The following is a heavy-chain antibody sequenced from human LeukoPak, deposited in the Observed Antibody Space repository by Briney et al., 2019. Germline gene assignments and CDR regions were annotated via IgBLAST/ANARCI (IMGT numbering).Heavy chain of an antibody. CDR2: ISYDGSNK. CDR1: GFTFSSYG. Sequence: PGRSLRLSCAASGFTFSSYGMHWVRQAPGKGLEWVAVISYDGSNKYYADSVEGRFTISRDNSKNTLYLQMNSLRAEDTAVYYCAKDDSWAGDRYFDYWGQGTLVTVSS. CDR3: AKDDSWAGDRYFDY. D-gene: IGHD3-22*01. J-gene: IGHJ4*02. V-gene: IGHV3-30*18.